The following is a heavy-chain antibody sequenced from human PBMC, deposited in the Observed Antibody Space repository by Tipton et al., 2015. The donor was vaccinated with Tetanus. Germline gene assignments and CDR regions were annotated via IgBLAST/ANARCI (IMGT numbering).Heavy chain of an antibody. V-gene: IGHV3-43*01. CDR1: GFTFDDYT. Sequence: SLRLSCAASGFTFDDYTMHWVRQAPGKGLEWVSLISWDGGSTYYADSVKGRFTISRDNSKNSLYLQMNSLRTGDTALYYCAKDYCSSSSCSYYYYGMDVWGQGTTVTVSS. CDR3: AKDYCSSSSCSYYYYGMDV. D-gene: IGHD2-2*01. CDR2: ISWDGGST. J-gene: IGHJ6*02.